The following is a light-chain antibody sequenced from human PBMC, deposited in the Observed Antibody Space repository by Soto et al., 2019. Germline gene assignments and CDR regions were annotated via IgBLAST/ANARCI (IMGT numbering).Light chain of an antibody. CDR2: WAS. CDR1: QSVLYSSNNKNY. V-gene: IGKV4-1*01. J-gene: IGKJ1*01. CDR3: QQYYSTWWT. Sequence: DIVMTQSPDSLAVALVEGATINCKSSQSVLYSSNNKNYLAWYQQKPGQPPKLLIYWASTRESGVPDRFSGSGSGTDFTLTISXLQAEDVAVYYCQQYYSTWWTFGQGTKV.